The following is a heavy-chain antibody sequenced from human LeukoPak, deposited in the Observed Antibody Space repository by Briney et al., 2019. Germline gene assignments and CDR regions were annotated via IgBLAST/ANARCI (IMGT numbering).Heavy chain of an antibody. V-gene: IGHV3-53*01. CDR2: IYSGGST. CDR1: GFTVSSNY. J-gene: IGHJ4*02. CDR3: ARGPGGSYYYFDY. D-gene: IGHD1-26*01. Sequence: GGSLRLSCAASGFTVSSNYMRWVRQAPGKGLEWVSVIYSGGSTYYADSVKGRFTISRDNSKNTLYLQMDSLRAEDTAVYYCARGPGGSYYYFDYWGQGTLVTVSS.